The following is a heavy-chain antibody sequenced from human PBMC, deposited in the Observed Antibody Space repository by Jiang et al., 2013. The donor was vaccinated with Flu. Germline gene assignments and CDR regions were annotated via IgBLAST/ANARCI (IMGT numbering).Heavy chain of an antibody. J-gene: IGHJ4*02. CDR3: AKNTMVRGASDY. CDR2: ISAYNGNT. D-gene: IGHD3-10*01. Sequence: SVKVSCKASGYTFTSYGISWVRQAPGQGLEWMGWISAYNGNTNYAQKLQGRVTMTTDTSTSTAYMELRSLRSDDTAVYYCAKNTMVRGASDYWGQGTLVTVSS. CDR1: GYTFTSYG. V-gene: IGHV1-18*01.